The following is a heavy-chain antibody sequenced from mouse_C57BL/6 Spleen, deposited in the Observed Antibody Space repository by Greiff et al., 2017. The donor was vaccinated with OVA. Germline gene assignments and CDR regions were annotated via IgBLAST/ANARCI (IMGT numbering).Heavy chain of an antibody. CDR1: GYTFTSYW. J-gene: IGHJ3*01. V-gene: IGHV1-55*01. Sequence: QVQLQQSGAELVKPGASVKMSCKASGYTFTSYWITWVKQRPGQGLEWIGDIYPGSGSTNYNEKFKSKATLTVDTSSSTAYMQLSSLTAEDSAVYYGARTYYDYSFAYWGQGTLVTVSA. D-gene: IGHD2-4*01. CDR3: ARTYYDYSFAY. CDR2: IYPGSGST.